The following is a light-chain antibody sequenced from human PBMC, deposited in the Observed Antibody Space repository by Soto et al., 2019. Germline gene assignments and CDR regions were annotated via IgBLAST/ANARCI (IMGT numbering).Light chain of an antibody. CDR3: SSFAGGGNPVL. J-gene: IGLJ2*01. CDR1: SSDVGGYNY. CDR2: EVT. Sequence: QSVLTQPPSASGSLGQSVTISCTGTSSDVGGYNYVSWHQQHPGKAPKVMIYEVTKRPPGVPDRFSGSKSGNTASLTVSGLQSEHEADYYCSSFAGGGNPVLLGGGTKLTVL. V-gene: IGLV2-8*01.